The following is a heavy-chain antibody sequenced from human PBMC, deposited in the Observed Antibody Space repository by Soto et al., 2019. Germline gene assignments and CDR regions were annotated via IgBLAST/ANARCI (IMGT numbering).Heavy chain of an antibody. D-gene: IGHD6-19*01. CDR2: IIPIFGTA. J-gene: IGHJ4*02. CDR1: GGTFSSYA. CDR3: ARDASSGWYSDY. V-gene: IGHV1-69*06. Sequence: SVKVSCKASGGTFSSYAISWVRQAPGQGLEWMGGIIPIFGTANYAQKFQGRVTITADKSTSTAYMELSSLRSEDTAVYYCARDASSGWYSDYWGQGTLVTVSS.